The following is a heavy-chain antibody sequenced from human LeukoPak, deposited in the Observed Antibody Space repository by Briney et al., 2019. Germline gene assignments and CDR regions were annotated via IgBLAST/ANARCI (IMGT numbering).Heavy chain of an antibody. CDR1: GFTVSSNY. J-gene: IGHJ4*02. CDR2: IYSGGST. V-gene: IGHV3-53*01. Sequence: PGGSLRLSCAASGFTVSSNYMSWVRQAPGKGLEWVSVIYSGGSTYYADSVKGRFTISRDNAKNSLYLQMNSLRAEDTAVYYCARDRWGVYYFDYWGQGTLVTVSS. CDR3: ARDRWGVYYFDY. D-gene: IGHD2-8*01.